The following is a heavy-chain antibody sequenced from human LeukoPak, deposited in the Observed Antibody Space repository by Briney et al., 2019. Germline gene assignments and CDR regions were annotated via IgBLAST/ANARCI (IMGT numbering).Heavy chain of an antibody. V-gene: IGHV3-21*01. J-gene: IGHJ4*02. CDR2: ISTSSSYR. CDR3: ARDAGDIVVEYYFDY. D-gene: IGHD2-2*01. Sequence: GGSLRLSCAASGFTFSIYSMNWVRQTPGKGLEWVSSISTSSSYRYYADSVKGRFTISRDNAKNSLYLQMNSLRAEDTAVYFCARDAGDIVVEYYFDYWGQGTLVTVSS. CDR1: GFTFSIYS.